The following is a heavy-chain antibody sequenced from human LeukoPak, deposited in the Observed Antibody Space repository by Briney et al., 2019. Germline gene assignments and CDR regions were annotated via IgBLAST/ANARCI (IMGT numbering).Heavy chain of an antibody. D-gene: IGHD3-10*01. CDR3: ARVFSGSYYNSFDF. CDR1: GFTFSDYY. J-gene: IGHJ4*02. Sequence: PGGSLRLSCAASGFTFSDYYMSWIRQAPGKGLEWVSYISSSGSTIYYADSVKGRFTISRDNAKKSLYLEMNSLRVEDTALYYCARVFSGSYYNSFDFWGQGTLVTVSS. CDR2: ISSSGSTI. V-gene: IGHV3-11*01.